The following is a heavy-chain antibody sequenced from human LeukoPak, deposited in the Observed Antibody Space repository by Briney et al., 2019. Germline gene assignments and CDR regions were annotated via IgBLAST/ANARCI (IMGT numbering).Heavy chain of an antibody. CDR1: GYIFTTYG. CDR2: INTYNGNT. CDR3: ARDFLSGSATAAF. D-gene: IGHD2-2*01. V-gene: IGHV1-18*01. Sequence: ASVKVSFKASGYIFTTYGLSWVRQAPGQGLEWMGWINTYNGNTNYAHNIQDRVTMTTDTSTNTAYMELRSLRSDDTAVYYCARDFLSGSATAAFWGQGTLVTVSS. J-gene: IGHJ4*02.